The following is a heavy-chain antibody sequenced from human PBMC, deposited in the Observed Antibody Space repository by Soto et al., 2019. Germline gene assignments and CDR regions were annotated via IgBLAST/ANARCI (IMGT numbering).Heavy chain of an antibody. V-gene: IGHV3-21*01. Sequence: PGGSLRLSCAASGFTFSSYSMNWVHQAPGKGLEWVSSISSSSSYIYYADSVKGRFTISRDNAKNSLYLQMNSLRAEDTAVYYCARGTIFGVVPYYFDYWGQGTLVTVSS. CDR2: ISSSSSYI. CDR3: ARGTIFGVVPYYFDY. J-gene: IGHJ4*02. D-gene: IGHD3-3*01. CDR1: GFTFSSYS.